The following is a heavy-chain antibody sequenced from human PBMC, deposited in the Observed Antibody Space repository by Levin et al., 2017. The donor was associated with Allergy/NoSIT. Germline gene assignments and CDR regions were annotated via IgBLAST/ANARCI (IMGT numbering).Heavy chain of an antibody. D-gene: IGHD3-9*01. CDR3: ARKCYDILTGYYNFDY. J-gene: IGHJ4*02. Sequence: SCTVSGGSISSSISYWGWIRQAPGKGLQWIGSIYNSGSTYYNPSLKSRVTTSVDTSKNQFSLKLSPVTAADTAVYYCARKCYDILTGYYNFDYWGQGTLVTVSS. V-gene: IGHV4-39*01. CDR1: GGSISSSISY. CDR2: IYNSGST.